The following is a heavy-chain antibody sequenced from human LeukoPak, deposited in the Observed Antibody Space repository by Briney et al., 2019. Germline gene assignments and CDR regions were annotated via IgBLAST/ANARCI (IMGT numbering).Heavy chain of an antibody. CDR1: GYTFTGYY. CDR2: INPNSGGT. J-gene: IGHJ3*02. V-gene: IGHV1-2*02. D-gene: IGHD3-10*01. Sequence: ASVKVSCKASGYTFTGYYMHWVRQAPGQGLEWMGWINPNSGGTNYAQKFQGRVTMTRDTSISTAYMELSRLRSDDTAVYYCARDPRVRATDAFDIWGQGTMVTVSS. CDR3: ARDPRVRATDAFDI.